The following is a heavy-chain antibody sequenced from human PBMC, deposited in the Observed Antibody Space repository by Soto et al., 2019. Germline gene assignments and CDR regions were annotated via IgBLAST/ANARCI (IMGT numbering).Heavy chain of an antibody. CDR2: ISGSGGST. J-gene: IGHJ4*02. V-gene: IGHV3-23*01. CDR1: GFTFSSYA. Sequence: PGGSLRLSCAASGFTFSSYAMSWVRQAPGKGLEWVSAISGSGGSTYYADSVKGRFTISRDNSKNTLYLQMNSLRAEDTAVYYCAKDAQRLQYSSSSWAFDYWGQGTLVTVSS. CDR3: AKDAQRLQYSSSSWAFDY. D-gene: IGHD6-6*01.